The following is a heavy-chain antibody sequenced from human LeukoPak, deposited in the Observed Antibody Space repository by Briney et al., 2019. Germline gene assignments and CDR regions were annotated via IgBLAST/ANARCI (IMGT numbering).Heavy chain of an antibody. Sequence: SETLSLTCAVYGGPFSGYYWSWIRQPPGKGLEWIGEINQSGSTNYNPSLKSRVTISVDTSKNQFSLKLSSVTAADTAMYYCARGDLVILPAVNYYYYYMDVWGEGTTVTVSS. CDR2: INQSGST. V-gene: IGHV4-34*01. CDR1: GGPFSGYY. D-gene: IGHD2/OR15-2a*01. CDR3: ARGDLVILPAVNYYYYYMDV. J-gene: IGHJ6*03.